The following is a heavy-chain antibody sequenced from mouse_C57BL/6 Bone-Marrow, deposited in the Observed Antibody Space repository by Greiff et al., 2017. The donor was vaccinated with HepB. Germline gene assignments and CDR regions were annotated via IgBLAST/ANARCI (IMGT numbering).Heavy chain of an antibody. D-gene: IGHD1-1*01. CDR1: GYTFTDYY. V-gene: IGHV1-76*01. CDR3: ARGGYGSSFWFAY. J-gene: IGHJ3*01. CDR2: IYPGSGNT. Sequence: VQLQESGAELVRPGASVKLSCKASGYTFTDYYINWVKQRPGQGLEWIARIYPGSGNTYYNEKFKGKATLTAEKSSSTAYMQLSSRTSEDSAVYFCARGGYGSSFWFAYWGQGTLVTVSA.